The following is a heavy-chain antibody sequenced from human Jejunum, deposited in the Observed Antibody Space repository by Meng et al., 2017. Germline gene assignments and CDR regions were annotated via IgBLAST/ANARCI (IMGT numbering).Heavy chain of an antibody. D-gene: IGHD6-13*01. J-gene: IGHJ2*01. Sequence: SVKVSCKASGFTFTSPALQWVRQIRGQRLEWMGWIVVGSGDTNYPQKFQERVTITRDLSSNTAYMELISLTSEDTAVYYCATPGGIAGRSHWYFDLWGRGTLVTVSS. CDR1: GFTFTSPA. V-gene: IGHV1-58*01. CDR2: IVVGSGDT. CDR3: ATPGGIAGRSHWYFDL.